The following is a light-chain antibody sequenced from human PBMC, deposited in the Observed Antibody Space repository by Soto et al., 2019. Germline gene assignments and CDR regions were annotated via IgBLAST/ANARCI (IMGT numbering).Light chain of an antibody. CDR1: QGIRND. Sequence: AIQMTQSPSSLSASVGDRVTITCRASQGIRNDLGWYQQKPGKAPKLLIYAASSLQSGVPSRFSGSGSGTDFTLTISSLQPEDYETYYCLQDYNYPGTFGQGTKVEIK. V-gene: IGKV1-6*01. J-gene: IGKJ1*01. CDR3: LQDYNYPGT. CDR2: AAS.